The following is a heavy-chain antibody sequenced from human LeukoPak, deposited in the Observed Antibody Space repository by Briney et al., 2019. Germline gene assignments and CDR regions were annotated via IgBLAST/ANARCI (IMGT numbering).Heavy chain of an antibody. D-gene: IGHD2-2*01. CDR1: GYTFTDYY. CDR3: ARDGGYCSSGPTCYSRAEYFYYGLDV. Sequence: SVKVSCKASGYTFTDYYIYWVRQAPGQGLEWMGRINPNSGGTNYAQQFQGRVTMARDTSISTVYMELSSLRSDDTAVYFCARDGGYCSSGPTCYSRAEYFYYGLDVWGQGTTLTVSS. J-gene: IGHJ6*02. V-gene: IGHV1-2*06. CDR2: INPNSGGT.